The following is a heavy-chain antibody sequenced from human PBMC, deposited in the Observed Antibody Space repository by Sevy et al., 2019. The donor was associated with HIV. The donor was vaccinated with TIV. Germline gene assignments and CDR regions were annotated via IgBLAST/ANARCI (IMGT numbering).Heavy chain of an antibody. CDR2: IWYDGSNK. D-gene: IGHD3-16*01. J-gene: IGHJ6*02. CDR3: ARDGGGYGMYV. Sequence: GGSLRLSCAASGFTFSSYGMHWVRQAPGKGLEWVAVIWYDGSNKYYADSVKGRFTISRDNSKNTLYLQMNSLRAEDTAVYYCARDGGGYGMYVWGQGTTVTVSS. CDR1: GFTFSSYG. V-gene: IGHV3-33*01.